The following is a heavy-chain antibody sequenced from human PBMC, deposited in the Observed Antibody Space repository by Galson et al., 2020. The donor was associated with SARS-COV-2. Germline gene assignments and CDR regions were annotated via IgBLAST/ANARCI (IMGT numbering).Heavy chain of an antibody. Sequence: GESLKISCAASGFTFSSYSMNWVRQAPGKGLEWVSSISSSSSYIYYADSVKGRFTISRDNAKNSLYLQMNSLRAEDTAVYYCARTSSSLDYYYYGMDVWGQGTTVTVSS. J-gene: IGHJ6*02. D-gene: IGHD6-13*01. V-gene: IGHV3-21*01. CDR3: ARTSSSLDYYYYGMDV. CDR1: GFTFSSYS. CDR2: ISSSSSYI.